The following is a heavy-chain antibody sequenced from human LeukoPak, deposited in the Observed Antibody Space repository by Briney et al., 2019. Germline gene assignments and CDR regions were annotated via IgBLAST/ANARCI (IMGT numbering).Heavy chain of an antibody. CDR1: GFTFSSYA. V-gene: IGHV3-30-3*01. CDR3: ARDLPDYGDYPRWYFDL. J-gene: IGHJ2*01. CDR2: ISYDGSNK. Sequence: GGSLRLSCAASGFTFSSYAMHWVRQAPGKGLEWVAVISYDGSNKYYADSVKGRFTISRDNSKNTLYLQMNSLRAEDTAVYYCARDLPDYGDYPRWYFDLWGRGTLVTVSS. D-gene: IGHD4-17*01.